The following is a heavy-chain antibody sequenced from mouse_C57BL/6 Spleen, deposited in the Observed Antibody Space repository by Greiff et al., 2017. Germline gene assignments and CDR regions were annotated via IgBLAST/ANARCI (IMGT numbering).Heavy chain of an antibody. CDR2: IDPSDSET. Sequence: VQLQQPGAELVRPGSSVKLSCKASGYTFTSYWMHWVKQRPIQGLEWIGNIDPSDSETHYNQKFKDKATLTVDKSSSTAYMQLSSLTSEDSAVYDCARYDYGYYFDYWGQGTTLTVSS. CDR1: GYTFTSYW. J-gene: IGHJ2*01. CDR3: ARYDYGYYFDY. D-gene: IGHD2-4*01. V-gene: IGHV1-52*01.